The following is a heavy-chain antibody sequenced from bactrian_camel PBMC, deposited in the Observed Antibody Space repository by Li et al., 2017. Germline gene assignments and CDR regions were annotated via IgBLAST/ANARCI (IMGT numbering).Heavy chain of an antibody. CDR1: GFTASGFTFEGTD. D-gene: IGHD1*01. V-gene: IGHV3S63*01. CDR2: LTNDGTT. Sequence: HVQLVESGGGSVQAGETLTLSCTASGFTASGFTFEGTDMGWYRQSPGNECEVVSSLTNDGTTSYAGPVKGRFTISQDNAKSTVYLQMNNLKPEDTGMYYCAAVHRYFQCSDWKGAAFGYWGQGTQVTVS. J-gene: IGHJ6*01. CDR3: AAVHRYFQCSDWKGAAFGY.